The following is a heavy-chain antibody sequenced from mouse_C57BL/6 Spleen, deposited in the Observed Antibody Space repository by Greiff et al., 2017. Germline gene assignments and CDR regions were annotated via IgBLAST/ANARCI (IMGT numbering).Heavy chain of an antibody. V-gene: IGHV14-2*01. J-gene: IGHJ3*01. CDR2: IDPEDGET. D-gene: IGHD2-5*01. CDR1: GFNIKDYY. CDR3: APAYYSNCEAY. Sequence: EVKLMESGSELVKPGASVKLSCTASGFNIKDYYMHWVKQRTEQGLEWIGRIDPEDGETKYAPKFQGKATITADTPSNTAYQQLTSLTSEDTAVYYGAPAYYSNCEAYWGQGTLVTVSA.